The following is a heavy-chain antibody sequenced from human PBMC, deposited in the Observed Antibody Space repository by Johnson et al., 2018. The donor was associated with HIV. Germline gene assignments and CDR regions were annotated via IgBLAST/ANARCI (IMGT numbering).Heavy chain of an antibody. J-gene: IGHJ3*02. Sequence: VQLVESGGGLVQPRGSLRLSCAASGFTFSDCVMSWVRQGPGKGLEWVSAITVSGDNTYYADSVKGRFTISRDNSKNTLYLQMSSLRADDTAVYYCAKGVRGSSGYDAFDIWGQGTMVTVS. D-gene: IGHD6-6*01. CDR3: AKGVRGSSGYDAFDI. V-gene: IGHV3-23*04. CDR2: ITVSGDNT. CDR1: GFTFSDCV.